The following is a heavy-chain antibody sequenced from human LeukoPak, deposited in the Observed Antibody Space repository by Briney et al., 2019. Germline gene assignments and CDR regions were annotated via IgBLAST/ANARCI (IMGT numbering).Heavy chain of an antibody. V-gene: IGHV4-34*01. Sequence: SETLSLTCAVYGGSFSGYYWSWIRQPPGKGLEWIGEINHSGSTNYNPSLKSRVTISVDTSKNQFSLKLSSVTAADTAVYYCARVIYCGGDCYSGDYYYGMDVWGQGTTVTVSS. CDR2: INHSGST. CDR1: GGSFSGYY. J-gene: IGHJ6*02. D-gene: IGHD2-21*02. CDR3: ARVIYCGGDCYSGDYYYGMDV.